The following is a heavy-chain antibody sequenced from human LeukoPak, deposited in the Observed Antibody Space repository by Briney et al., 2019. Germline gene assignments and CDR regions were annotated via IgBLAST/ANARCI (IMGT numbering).Heavy chain of an antibody. D-gene: IGHD4-11*01. J-gene: IGHJ6*02. Sequence: GGSLRLSCAASGFTFSSYAMSWVRQAPGKGLEWVSAISGSGGSTYYADSVKGRFTISRDDSKNTLYLQMNSLRAEDTAVYYCAKATTVTTGSGAYYYYYYYGMDVWGQGTTVTVSS. V-gene: IGHV3-23*01. CDR2: ISGSGGST. CDR1: GFTFSSYA. CDR3: AKATTVTTGSGAYYYYYYYGMDV.